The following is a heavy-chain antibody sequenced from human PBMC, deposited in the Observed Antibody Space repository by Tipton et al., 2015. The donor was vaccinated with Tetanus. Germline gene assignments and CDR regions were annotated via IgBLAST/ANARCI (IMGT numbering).Heavy chain of an antibody. D-gene: IGHD2-21*02. Sequence: AVSGFTFDTYTLSWVRQTPGKGLEWVSSISSSSNYIYYTDSVKGRFTISRDNAKNSLYLQMDSLTAEDTAVYFCARDPTAVTAMPYYFDYWGQGTLVTVSS. V-gene: IGHV3-21*01. CDR3: ARDPTAVTAMPYYFDY. CDR1: GFTFDTYT. J-gene: IGHJ4*02. CDR2: ISSSSNYI.